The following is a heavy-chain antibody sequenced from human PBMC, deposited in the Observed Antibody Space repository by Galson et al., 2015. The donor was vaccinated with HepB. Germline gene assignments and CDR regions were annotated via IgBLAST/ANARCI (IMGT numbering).Heavy chain of an antibody. J-gene: IGHJ4*02. CDR2: FGTSGDKT. Sequence: SLRLSCAASGFALSNYGMNWVRQAPGKGLEWVSGFGTSGDKTSYADSVKGRFTTSRDNSRNTLYLQMNSLRAEDTAVYYCAKRLFVPTDCWGQGTLVTVSS. V-gene: IGHV3-23*01. CDR1: GFALSNYG. CDR3: AKRLFVPTDC.